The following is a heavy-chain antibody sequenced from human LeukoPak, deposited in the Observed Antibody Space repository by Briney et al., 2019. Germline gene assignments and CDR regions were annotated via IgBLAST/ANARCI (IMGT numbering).Heavy chain of an antibody. D-gene: IGHD5-12*01. CDR1: GFTFSSYS. CDR3: AREALAVATDFDY. CDR2: ISSSSSYI. V-gene: IGHV3-21*01. Sequence: GGSLRLSCAASGFTFSSYSMNWVRQAPGKGLEWVSSISSSSSYIYYADSVKGRFTISRDNAKNSLYLQMNSLRAEDTAVYYCAREALAVATDFDYWGQGTLVTVSS. J-gene: IGHJ4*02.